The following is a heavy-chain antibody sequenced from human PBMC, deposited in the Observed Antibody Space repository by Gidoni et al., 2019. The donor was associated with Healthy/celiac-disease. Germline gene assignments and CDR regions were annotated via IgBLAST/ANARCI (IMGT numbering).Heavy chain of an antibody. V-gene: IGHV3-21*01. CDR2: ISSSSSYI. Sequence: EVQLVESGGGLVKPGGSLRVSCAASGFTFGSDSMNWVRQAPGKGLEWFSSISSSSSYIYYADSVKGRFTISRDNAKNSLYLQMNSLRAEDTAVYYCARYSTRYQQYYYYGMDVWGQGTTVTVSS. CDR1: GFTFGSDS. J-gene: IGHJ6*02. CDR3: ARYSTRYQQYYYYGMDV. D-gene: IGHD2-2*01.